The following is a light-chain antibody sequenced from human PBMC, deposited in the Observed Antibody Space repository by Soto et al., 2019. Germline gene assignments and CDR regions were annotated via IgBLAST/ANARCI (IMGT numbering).Light chain of an antibody. Sequence: GDRVTITCRASRDIAAYFACYQHKPGGTPELLIHGASRLQRGVPARLSGSGSGTDFPLSINSLQPEDFATYYCQQAYSFPSTFGQGTRLEIK. V-gene: IGKV1D-12*01. J-gene: IGKJ5*01. CDR2: GAS. CDR1: RDIAAY. CDR3: QQAYSFPST.